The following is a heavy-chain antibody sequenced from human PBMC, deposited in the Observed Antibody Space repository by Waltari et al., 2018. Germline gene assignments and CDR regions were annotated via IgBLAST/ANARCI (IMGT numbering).Heavy chain of an antibody. CDR2: LYWNGIK. CDR1: GFSLNITEMG. D-gene: IGHD2-21*01. CDR3: ARQGGIPFDY. J-gene: IGHJ4*02. V-gene: IGHV2-5*01. Sequence: QITLKESGPTLVKPTQTLTLTCTFSGFSLNITEMGVGWVRQPPGKALEWVGTLYWNGIKRYTSSLRERLAITKDCSKNQVVLTMTEMEPLDTATYFCARQGGIPFDYWGQGTPVTVS.